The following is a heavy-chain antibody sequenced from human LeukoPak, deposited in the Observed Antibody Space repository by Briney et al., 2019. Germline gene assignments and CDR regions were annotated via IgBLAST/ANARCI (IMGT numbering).Heavy chain of an antibody. J-gene: IGHJ4*02. CDR2: ISWNSGSI. Sequence: PGRSLRLSCAASGFTFDDYAMHWVRQAPGKGLEWVSGISWNSGSIGYADSVKGRFTISRDNAKNSLYLQMNSLRAEDTALYYCAKGAYDSSGYYYVLPFDYWGQGTLVTVSS. CDR3: AKGAYDSSGYYYVLPFDY. D-gene: IGHD3-22*01. V-gene: IGHV3-9*01. CDR1: GFTFDDYA.